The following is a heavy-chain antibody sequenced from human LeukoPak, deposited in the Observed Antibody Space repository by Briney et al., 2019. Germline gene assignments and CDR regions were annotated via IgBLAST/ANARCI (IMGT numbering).Heavy chain of an antibody. CDR1: GYTFTDYH. V-gene: IGHV1-2*02. CDR3: ATLMAHLDY. D-gene: IGHD2-8*01. CDR2: VNPNSGDT. Sequence: GASVKVSCKAFGYTFTDYHMHWVRQAPGQGLEWMGLVNPNSGDTNYAQKFQGRVTMTRDTTISTAYMELSRLRSDDTAVFYCATLMAHLDYWGQGTLVTVSS. J-gene: IGHJ4*02.